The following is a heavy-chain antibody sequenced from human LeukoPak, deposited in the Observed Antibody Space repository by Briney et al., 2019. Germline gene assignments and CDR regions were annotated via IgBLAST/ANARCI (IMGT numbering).Heavy chain of an antibody. Sequence: GRSLRLSCIASGFTFNKYGMHWVRQAPGKGLEWVAVRSDDGSAQHYADSVGGRFTISRDSSKNTLSLQMNSLRPEDTAMYFCAKDRDPYSSGTWDSWGQGTLVIVSS. D-gene: IGHD3-22*01. CDR1: GFTFNKYG. J-gene: IGHJ1*01. CDR2: RSDDGSAQ. CDR3: AKDRDPYSSGTWDS. V-gene: IGHV3-30*18.